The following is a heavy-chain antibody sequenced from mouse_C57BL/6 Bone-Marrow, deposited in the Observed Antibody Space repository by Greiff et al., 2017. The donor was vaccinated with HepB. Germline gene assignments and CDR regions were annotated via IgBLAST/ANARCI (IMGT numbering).Heavy chain of an antibody. Sequence: EVQVVESGPGLVKPSQSLSLTCSVTGYSITSGYYWNWIRQFPGNKLEWMGYISYDGSNNYNPSLKNRISITRDTSKNQFFLKLNSVTTEDTATYYCARRVYDGYYYYFDYWGQGTTLTVSS. CDR1: GYSITSGYY. CDR2: ISYDGSN. V-gene: IGHV3-6*01. CDR3: ARRVYDGYYYYFDY. D-gene: IGHD2-3*01. J-gene: IGHJ2*01.